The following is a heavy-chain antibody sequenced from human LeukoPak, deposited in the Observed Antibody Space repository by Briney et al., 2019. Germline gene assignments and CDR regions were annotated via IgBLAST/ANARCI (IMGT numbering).Heavy chain of an antibody. CDR2: ISPDGYG. D-gene: IGHD1-14*01. J-gene: IGHJ5*02. CDR3: TKGGGIPYNPLDP. Sequence: PGRSLRLSCAASGFTFYNYGIHWVRQAPGKGLEWLAVISPDGYGHYADSVKGRFTVSRDNSKNTLYLQMNSLRTDDSAMYYCTKGGGIPYNPLDPWGPGTLVTVSS. CDR1: GFTFYNYG. V-gene: IGHV3-30*18.